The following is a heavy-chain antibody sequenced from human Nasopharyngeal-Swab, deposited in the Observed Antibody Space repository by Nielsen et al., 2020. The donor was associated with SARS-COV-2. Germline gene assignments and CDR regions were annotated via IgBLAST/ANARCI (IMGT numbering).Heavy chain of an antibody. V-gene: IGHV4-34*01. Sequence: ESLKISCAVYGGSFSGYYWSWIRQPPGKGLEWIGEFNHSGSTNYNPSLKSRVTISVDTSKNQFSLKLSSVTAADTAVYYCARALRGAAAKYYFDYWGQGTLVTVSS. CDR2: FNHSGST. CDR3: ARALRGAAAKYYFDY. D-gene: IGHD6-25*01. J-gene: IGHJ4*02. CDR1: GGSFSGYY.